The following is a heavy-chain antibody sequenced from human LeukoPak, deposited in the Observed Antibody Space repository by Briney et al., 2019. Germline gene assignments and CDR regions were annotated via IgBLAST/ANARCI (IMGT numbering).Heavy chain of an antibody. CDR1: SGSITNYY. J-gene: IGHJ4*02. Sequence: SETLSLTCTVSSGSITNYYWSWIRQPPGKGLEWIGFIYYSGSTNYNPSLKSRVTISVDTSKNQFSLKLSSVTAADTAVYYCARTRGTGIQLWSDWGQGTLVTVSS. V-gene: IGHV4-59*12. CDR3: ARTRGTGIQLWSD. D-gene: IGHD5-18*01. CDR2: IYYSGST.